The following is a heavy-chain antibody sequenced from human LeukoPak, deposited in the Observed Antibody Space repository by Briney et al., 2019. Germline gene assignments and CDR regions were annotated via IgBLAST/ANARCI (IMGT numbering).Heavy chain of an antibody. CDR1: GGSISSGDYY. J-gene: IGHJ3*02. CDR3: ARGVTYYDSSGYYSPAFDI. V-gene: IGHV4-30-4*08. CDR2: IYYSGST. Sequence: ASQTLSLTCTVSGGSISSGDYYWSWVRQPPGKGLEWIGYIYYSGSTYYNPSLKSRVIISVDTSKNQFSLKLSSVTAADTAVYYCARGVTYYDSSGYYSPAFDIWGQGTMVTVSS. D-gene: IGHD3-22*01.